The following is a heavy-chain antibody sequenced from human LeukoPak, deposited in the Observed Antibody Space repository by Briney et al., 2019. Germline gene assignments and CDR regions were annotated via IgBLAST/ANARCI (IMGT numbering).Heavy chain of an antibody. Sequence: GRSLRLSCAASGFTFSSYAMDWVRQAPGKGLEWVAVISYDGSNKYYADSVKGRFTISRDNSKNTLYLQMNSLRAEDTAVYYCARDARAAAVYTIDYWGQGTLVTVSS. D-gene: IGHD6-13*01. V-gene: IGHV3-30-3*01. CDR3: ARDARAAAVYTIDY. CDR1: GFTFSSYA. CDR2: ISYDGSNK. J-gene: IGHJ4*02.